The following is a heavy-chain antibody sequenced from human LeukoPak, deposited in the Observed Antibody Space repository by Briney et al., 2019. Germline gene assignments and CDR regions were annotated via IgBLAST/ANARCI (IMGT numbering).Heavy chain of an antibody. CDR2: IYYSGST. CDR3: ARDRLGSSGYHDY. Sequence: SETLSLTCTVSGGSISSHYWSWIRQPPRKGLEWIGYIYYSGSTNYNPSLKSRVTISVDTSKNQFSLKLSSVTAADTAVYYCARDRLGSSGYHDYWGQGTLVTVSS. CDR1: GGSISSHY. J-gene: IGHJ4*02. D-gene: IGHD3-22*01. V-gene: IGHV4-59*11.